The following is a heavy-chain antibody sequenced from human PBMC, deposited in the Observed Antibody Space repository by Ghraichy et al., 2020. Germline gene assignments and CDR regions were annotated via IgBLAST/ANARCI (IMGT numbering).Heavy chain of an antibody. CDR1: GYTFTGYY. CDR3: ARDLVCSGGSCNGGYYYGMDV. J-gene: IGHJ6*02. CDR2: INPNSGGT. V-gene: IGHV1-2*02. D-gene: IGHD2-15*01. Sequence: KVSCKASGYTFTGYYMHWVRQAPGQGLEWMGWINPNSGGTNYAQKFQGRVTMTRDTSISTAYMELSRLRSDDTAVYYCARDLVCSGGSCNGGYYYGMDVWGQGTTVTVSS.